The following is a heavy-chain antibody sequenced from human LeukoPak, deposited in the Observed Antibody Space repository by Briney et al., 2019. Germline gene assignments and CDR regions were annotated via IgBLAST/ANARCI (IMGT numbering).Heavy chain of an antibody. J-gene: IGHJ3*02. Sequence: GSQRLSCAASGFTFSSYSMNWVRQAPGKGLEWVSSISSSSSYIYYADSVKGRFTISRDNAKNSLYLQMNSLRAEDTAVYYCARVGSTYYDAFDIWGQGTMVTVSS. CDR2: ISSSSSYI. V-gene: IGHV3-21*01. CDR1: GFTFSSYS. CDR3: ARVGSTYYDAFDI. D-gene: IGHD2-15*01.